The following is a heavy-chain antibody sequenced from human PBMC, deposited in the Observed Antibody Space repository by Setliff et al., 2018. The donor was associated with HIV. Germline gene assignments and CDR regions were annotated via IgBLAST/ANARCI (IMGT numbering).Heavy chain of an antibody. V-gene: IGHV1-18*01. CDR2: VSPYNGHT. J-gene: IGHJ5*02. CDR3: ARWSCGRATCYDSPYNWFEP. CDR1: GYTFTNFG. D-gene: IGHD2-2*01. Sequence: GASVKVSCKASGYTFTNFGVGWVRQAPGQGLEWMGWVSPYNGHTKYAQRFQGRVTMSTDTSTSTIYMELKSLRSDDTAVYYCARWSCGRATCYDSPYNWFEPWGQGTLVTVSS.